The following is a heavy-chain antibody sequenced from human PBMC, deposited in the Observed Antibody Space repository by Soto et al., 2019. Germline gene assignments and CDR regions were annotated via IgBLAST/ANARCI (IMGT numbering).Heavy chain of an antibody. V-gene: IGHV3-53*02. D-gene: IGHD5-18*01. CDR2: IYSGGST. CDR1: GFTVSSNY. Sequence: EVQLVETGGGLIQPGGSLRLSCAASGFTVSSNYMSWVRQAPGKGLEWVSVIYSGGSTYYADSVKGRFPISRDNSKNTVYLQMNSLRAEDTAVYYCARDSEYSYWVGGAFDPWGQGTLVTVYS. CDR3: ARDSEYSYWVGGAFDP. J-gene: IGHJ5*02.